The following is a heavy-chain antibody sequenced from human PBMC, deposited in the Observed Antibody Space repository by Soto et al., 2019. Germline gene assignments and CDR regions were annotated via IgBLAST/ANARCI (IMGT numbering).Heavy chain of an antibody. CDR3: ARQGRPPNWYYGMDV. CDR2: IDPSDSYT. V-gene: IGHV5-10-1*01. Sequence: PGESLKISCKGSGYSFTSYWISWVRQMPGKGLEWMGRIDPSDSYTNYSPSFQGHVTISADKSISTAYLQWSSLKASDTAMYYCARQGRPPNWYYGMDVWGQGTTVTVSS. J-gene: IGHJ6*02. CDR1: GYSFTSYW.